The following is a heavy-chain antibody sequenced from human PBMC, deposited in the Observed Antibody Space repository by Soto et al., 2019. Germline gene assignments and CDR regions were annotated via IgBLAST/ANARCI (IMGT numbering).Heavy chain of an antibody. CDR3: AKGVRFLLSGPEC. V-gene: IGHV3-23*01. D-gene: IGHD3-3*01. CDR1: GFTFSSYA. CDR2: ISGSGGST. J-gene: IGHJ4*02. Sequence: EVQLLESGGGLVQPGGSLRLSCAASGFTFSSYAMSWVRQAPGKGLEWVSAISGSGGSTYYADSVKGRFTISRDNSRNRLYLQMNSLRAEDTAVYYCAKGVRFLLSGPECGGQGTLVTVSS.